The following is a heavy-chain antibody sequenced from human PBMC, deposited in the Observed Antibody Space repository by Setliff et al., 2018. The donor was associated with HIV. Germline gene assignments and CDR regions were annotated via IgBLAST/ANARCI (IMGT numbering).Heavy chain of an antibody. V-gene: IGHV5-51*01. J-gene: IGHJ3*01. Sequence: GESLKISCKGSQYTFTTYWIGWVRQVPGRGLEWMALIYPSDSNIYYSPSFQDQVNISVEQSIATAYLQWSSLKPSETAIYYCVRRDGLLLTVFDFWGQGTMVTVSS. D-gene: IGHD2-21*02. CDR1: QYTFTTYW. CDR3: VRRDGLLLTVFDF. CDR2: IYPSDSNI.